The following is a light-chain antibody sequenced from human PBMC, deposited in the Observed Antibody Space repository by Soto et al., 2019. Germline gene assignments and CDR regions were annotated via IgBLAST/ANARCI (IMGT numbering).Light chain of an antibody. Sequence: EIVMTQSPATLSVSPGERATLSCRASQSVGSNLAWYQQKPGQAPRLLISGASTRATGIPARFSGSGSGTEFTLTISSLQSEDFALYFCQQYNQWPYPLTFGGGTKVEIK. CDR3: QQYNQWPYPLT. V-gene: IGKV3-15*01. CDR2: GAS. J-gene: IGKJ4*01. CDR1: QSVGSN.